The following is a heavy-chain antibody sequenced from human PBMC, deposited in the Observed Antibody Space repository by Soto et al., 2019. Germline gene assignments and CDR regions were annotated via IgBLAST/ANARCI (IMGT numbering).Heavy chain of an antibody. CDR2: INSDGSST. CDR1: GFTFSSYW. CDR3: ARVGGLAGLFPMRH. V-gene: IGHV3-74*01. Sequence: EVQLVESGGGLVQPGGSLRLSCAASGFTFSSYWMHWVRQAPGKGLVWVSRINSDGSSTSYADSVKGRFTISRDNAKNTLYLQMNSLRAEDTAVYYCARVGGLAGLFPMRHWGQGTLVTVSS. J-gene: IGHJ4*02. D-gene: IGHD6-19*01.